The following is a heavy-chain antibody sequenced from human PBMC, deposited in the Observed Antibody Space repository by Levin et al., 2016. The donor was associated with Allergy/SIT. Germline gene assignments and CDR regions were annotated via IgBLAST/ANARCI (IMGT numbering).Heavy chain of an antibody. CDR1: GFPFSTYA. J-gene: IGHJ6*02. V-gene: IGHV3-23*01. D-gene: IGHD2-2*01. Sequence: GESLKISCAASGFPFSTYAMNWVRQAPGKGLEWVSGISPGGGSTYYADSVKGRFTISRDNSKNTLFVQMNSLRAEDTAVYYCAKGGPGAIYGMDVWGQGTTVTVSS. CDR2: ISPGGGST. CDR3: AKGGPGAIYGMDV.